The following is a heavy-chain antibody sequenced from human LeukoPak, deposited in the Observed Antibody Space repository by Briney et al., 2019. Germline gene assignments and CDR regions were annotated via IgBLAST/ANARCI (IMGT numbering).Heavy chain of an antibody. CDR1: GFTFSSYG. D-gene: IGHD3-10*01. V-gene: IGHV3-30*02. CDR2: IRYDGSNK. CDR3: AKDFLKSITLIRGVRSWVGYFDY. Sequence: PGGSLRLSCAASGFTFSSYGMHWVRQAPGKGLEWVAFIRYDGSNKYYAESVKGRFTISRDSSKYTVYLQMNSLRAEDTAVYYCAKDFLKSITLIRGVRSWVGYFDYWGQGTLVTVSS. J-gene: IGHJ4*02.